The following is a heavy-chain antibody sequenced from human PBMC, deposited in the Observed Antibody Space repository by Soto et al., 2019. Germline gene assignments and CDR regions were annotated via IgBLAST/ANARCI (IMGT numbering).Heavy chain of an antibody. D-gene: IGHD3-16*01. CDR3: VGESYYRLDY. J-gene: IGHJ4*02. CDR1: GFTFSDHH. V-gene: IGHV3-72*01. CDR2: ARHKVDSYRT. Sequence: PGGSLRLSCAASGFTFSDHHMNWVRQVPGKGLEWVGRARHKVDSYRTEYAASVRGRFAVSRDDSQNSLILQMSSLKIEDTALYYCVGESYYRLDYWGQGALVTVSS.